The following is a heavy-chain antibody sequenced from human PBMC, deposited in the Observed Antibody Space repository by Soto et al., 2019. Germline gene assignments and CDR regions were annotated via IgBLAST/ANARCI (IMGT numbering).Heavy chain of an antibody. CDR3: ARESEDLTSNFDY. V-gene: IGHV3-21*01. CDR1: GFTFTRYS. Sequence: GGSLRLSCGASGFTFTRYSMNWVRQAPGKGLEWVSSISSTTNYIYYADSMKGRFTVSRDNAKNSVYLEMNSLSAEDTAVYYCARESEDLTSNFDYWGQGTLVTVYS. D-gene: IGHD7-27*01. J-gene: IGHJ4*02. CDR2: ISSTTNYI.